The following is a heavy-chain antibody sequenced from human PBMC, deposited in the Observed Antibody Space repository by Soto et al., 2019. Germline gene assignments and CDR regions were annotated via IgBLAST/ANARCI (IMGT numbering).Heavy chain of an antibody. D-gene: IGHD3-16*02. V-gene: IGHV3-33*01. J-gene: IGHJ4*02. Sequence: QVQLVESGGGVVQPGRSLRLSCAASGFTFSSYGVHWVRQAPGKGLEWVAVIWYDGSNKYYADSVKGRFTISRDNSKNTLYLQMNSLRAEDTAVYYCARDFIAATYDYIWGSYRYPDYWGQGTLVTVSS. CDR1: GFTFSSYG. CDR2: IWYDGSNK. CDR3: ARDFIAATYDYIWGSYRYPDY.